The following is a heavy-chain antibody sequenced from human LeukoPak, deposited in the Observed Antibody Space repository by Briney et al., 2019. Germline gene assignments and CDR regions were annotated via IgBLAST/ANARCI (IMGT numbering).Heavy chain of an antibody. CDR2: ISGSGGST. J-gene: IGHJ6*03. Sequence: GGCLRLSCAPSGFTFCSYAMSWVRQAPGEGLGWGSAISGSGGSTYYTDSVKGRFTISRDNSKNTLYLQMNSLRAEDTAVYYCAKPSGYYMPYYYYYMDVWGKGTTVTVSS. D-gene: IGHD3-3*01. CDR3: AKPSGYYMPYYYYYMDV. V-gene: IGHV3-23*01. CDR1: GFTFCSYA.